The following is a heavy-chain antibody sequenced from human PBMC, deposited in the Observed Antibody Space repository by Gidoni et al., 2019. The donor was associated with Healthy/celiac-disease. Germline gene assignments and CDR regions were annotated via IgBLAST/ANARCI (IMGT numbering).Heavy chain of an antibody. CDR2: IWYDGSNK. J-gene: IGHJ4*02. CDR1: GFTFSSYG. Sequence: QVQLVESGGGVVQPGRSLRLSCAASGFTFSSYGMHWLRQAPGKGLEWVAVIWYDGSNKYYADSVKGRFTISRDNSKNTLYLQMNSLRAEDTAVYYCASSAQTPHGIMIFDYWGQGTLVTVSS. CDR3: ASSAQTPHGIMIFDY. V-gene: IGHV3-33*01. D-gene: IGHD3-16*01.